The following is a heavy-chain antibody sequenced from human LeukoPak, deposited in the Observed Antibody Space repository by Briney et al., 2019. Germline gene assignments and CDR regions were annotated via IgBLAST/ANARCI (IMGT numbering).Heavy chain of an antibody. CDR1: GGSISSYY. Sequence: SETLSLTCTVSGGSISSYYWSWIRQPPGKGLEWIGYIYYSGSTNYTPSLKSRVTISVDTSKNQFSLKLSSVTAADTAVYYCARGRLLWFGEFDYGGQGTLVTVSS. V-gene: IGHV4-59*01. J-gene: IGHJ4*02. CDR3: ARGRLLWFGEFDY. CDR2: IYYSGST. D-gene: IGHD3-10*01.